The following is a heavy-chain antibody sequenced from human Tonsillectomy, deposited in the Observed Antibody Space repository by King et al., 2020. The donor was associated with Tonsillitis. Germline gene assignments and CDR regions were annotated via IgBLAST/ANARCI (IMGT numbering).Heavy chain of an antibody. V-gene: IGHV3-30-3*01. J-gene: IGHJ6*03. CDR1: GFTFSSFA. D-gene: IGHD2-2*01. Sequence: VQLVESGGGVVQPGRSLRLSCAASGFTFSSFAMHWVRQAPGKGLDGVAVISYDGSSKYYADSVKGRFTISRDNSKNTLYLQMNSLRAEDTAVYYCARDTVPAGMGTYYYYYYMDVWGKGTTVTVSS. CDR3: ARDTVPAGMGTYYYYYYMDV. CDR2: ISYDGSSK.